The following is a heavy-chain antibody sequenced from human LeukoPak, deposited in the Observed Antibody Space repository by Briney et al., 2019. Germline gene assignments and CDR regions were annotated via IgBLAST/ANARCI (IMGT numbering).Heavy chain of an antibody. CDR2: IYYSGSA. J-gene: IGHJ4*02. V-gene: IGHV4-31*03. CDR3: ARAGTTVTG. Sequence: SQTLSLTCTVSGGSISSGGYCWSWIRQHPGKGLEWIGCIYYSGSAYYNPSLKSRVIISVNTSKNQFSLKMNSVTAADTAIYHCARAGTTVTGWGQGTLVTVSS. D-gene: IGHD4-17*01. CDR1: GGSISSGGYC.